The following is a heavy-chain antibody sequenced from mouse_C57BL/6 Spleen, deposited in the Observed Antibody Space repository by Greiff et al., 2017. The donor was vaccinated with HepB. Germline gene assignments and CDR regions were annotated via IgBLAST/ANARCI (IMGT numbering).Heavy chain of an antibody. V-gene: IGHV1-50*01. CDR2: IDPSDSYT. J-gene: IGHJ3*01. D-gene: IGHD4-1*01. CDR1: GYTFTSYW. CDR3: AREAAGTPFAY. Sequence: VQLQQSGAELVKPGASVKLSCKASGYTFTSYWMQWVKQRPGQGLEWIGEIDPSDSYTNYNQKFKGKATLTVDTSSSTAYMQLSSLTSEDSAVYYCAREAAGTPFAYWGQGTLVTVSA.